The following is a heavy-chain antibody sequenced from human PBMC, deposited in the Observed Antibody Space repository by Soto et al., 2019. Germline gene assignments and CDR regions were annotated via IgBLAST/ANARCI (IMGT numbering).Heavy chain of an antibody. CDR1: GFIFSSHN. J-gene: IGHJ6*02. Sequence: GGSLRLSCAASGFIFSSHNMNWVRQAPGKGLEWVSSITGSSSYIFYADSVKGRFTISRDNAKNTVYLQMNSLRAEDTGVYYCARLVASEAGYGMDVWGQGTTVTVSS. V-gene: IGHV3-21*06. CDR3: ARLVASEAGYGMDV. CDR2: ITGSSSYI. D-gene: IGHD6-19*01.